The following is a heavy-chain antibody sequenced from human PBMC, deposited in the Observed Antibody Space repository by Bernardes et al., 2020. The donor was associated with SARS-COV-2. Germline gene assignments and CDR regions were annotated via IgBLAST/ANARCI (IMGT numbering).Heavy chain of an antibody. J-gene: IGHJ5*02. CDR3: ARVSGYSSNWYAFNWFDP. CDR2: INHSGST. Sequence: SETLSLTCAVFGGSFSGYYWSWIRQPPGKGLEWIGEINHSGSTNYNPSLKRRVSISVDTSKNQFSLKLRSVTAADTAVYYCARVSGYSSNWYAFNWFDPWGQGTLVTVSS. D-gene: IGHD6-13*01. V-gene: IGHV4-34*01. CDR1: GGSFSGYY.